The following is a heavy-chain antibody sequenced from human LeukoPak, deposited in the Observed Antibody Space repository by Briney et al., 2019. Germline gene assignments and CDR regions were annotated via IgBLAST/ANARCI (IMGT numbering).Heavy chain of an antibody. CDR3: ARDQVGTMPNDF. CDR2: IETDGSRS. CDR1: GFTFSWHR. Sequence: GGSLRLSCAASGFTFSWHRMHWVRQVPGKGLVWISWIETDGSRSGYVGSVQGRFTVSRDNAKSTLYLQMNSLRAEDTAIYYCARDQVGTMPNDFWGQGTLVTVSS. J-gene: IGHJ4*02. D-gene: IGHD1-26*01. V-gene: IGHV3-74*01.